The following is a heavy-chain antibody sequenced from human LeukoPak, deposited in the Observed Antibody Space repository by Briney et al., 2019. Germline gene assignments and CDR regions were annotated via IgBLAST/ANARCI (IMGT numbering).Heavy chain of an antibody. CDR2: ISYDGSNK. V-gene: IGHV3-30*18. Sequence: GRSLRLSCAASGFTFSSYGMHWVRQAPGKGLEWVAVISYDGSNKYYADSVKGRFTISRDNSKNTLYLQMNSLRAEDTAVYYCAKYQCGGDCAIPYYWGQGTLVTVSS. CDR3: AKYQCGGDCAIPYY. CDR1: GFTFSSYG. J-gene: IGHJ4*02. D-gene: IGHD2-21*02.